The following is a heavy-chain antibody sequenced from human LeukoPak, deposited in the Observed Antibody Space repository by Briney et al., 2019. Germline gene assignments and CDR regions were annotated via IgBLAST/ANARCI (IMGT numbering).Heavy chain of an antibody. V-gene: IGHV4-59*01. D-gene: IGHD2-21*02. CDR1: GGSISSYY. CDR3: ARATGAYCGGDCYFLFDY. Sequence: SETLSLTCTVSGGSISSYYWSWIRQPPGKGLEWIGYINYSGSTNYNPSLKSRVTISVDTSKNQFSLKLSSVTAADTAVYYCARATGAYCGGDCYFLFDYWGQGTLVTVSS. CDR2: INYSGST. J-gene: IGHJ4*02.